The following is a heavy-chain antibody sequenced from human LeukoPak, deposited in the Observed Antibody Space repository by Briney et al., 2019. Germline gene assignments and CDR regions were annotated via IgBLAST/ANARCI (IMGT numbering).Heavy chain of an antibody. CDR2: IHTNGRS. V-gene: IGHV4-4*09. CDR3: ATSHEAKTAPYDL. J-gene: IGHJ4*02. Sequence: SETLSLTCTVSGASISSYCWSWVRQSPGKGLEWIAYIHTNGRSDYNPSLKSRVTMSLDTSKNQLSMELRFLTAADTAVYYCATSHEAKTAPYDLWGQGTLVTVSS. D-gene: IGHD2-21*01. CDR1: GASISSYC.